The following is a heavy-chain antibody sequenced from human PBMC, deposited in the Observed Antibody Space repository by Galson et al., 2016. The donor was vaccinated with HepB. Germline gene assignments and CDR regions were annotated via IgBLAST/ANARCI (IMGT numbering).Heavy chain of an antibody. CDR3: SRLPYYCYLHSYMDV. CDR2: VYYSGNT. V-gene: IGHV4-39*01. Sequence: ETLSLTCTVSGGSIRNSDYYWGWIRQPPGMGLEWIATVYYSGNTYYDPSLKSRVTISIDTSKNQFSLRLTSVTAADTAVYRCSRLPYYCYLHSYMDVWGQGTTVTVSS. CDR1: GGSIRNSDYY. J-gene: IGHJ6*02. D-gene: IGHD2-21*02.